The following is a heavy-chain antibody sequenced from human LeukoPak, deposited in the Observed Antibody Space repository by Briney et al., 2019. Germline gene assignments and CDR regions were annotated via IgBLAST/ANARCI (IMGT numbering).Heavy chain of an antibody. CDR1: GGSFSTGGYY. D-gene: IGHD3-10*01. CDR3: ARDRGDYFDY. V-gene: IGHV4-31*03. J-gene: IGHJ4*02. CDR2: IYYSGNT. Sequence: SQTLSLTCTVSGGSFSTGGYYWSWIRQHPGKGLEWIGYIYYSGNTYYNPSLKSRVTISIDTSKNQFSLKLSSVTAADTAVYYCARDRGDYFDYWGQGTLVTVSS.